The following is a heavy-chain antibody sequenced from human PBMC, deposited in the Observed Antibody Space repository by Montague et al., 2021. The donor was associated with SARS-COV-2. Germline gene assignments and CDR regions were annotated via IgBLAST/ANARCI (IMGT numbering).Heavy chain of an antibody. J-gene: IGHJ4*02. CDR3: SGGLLWFGELGY. CDR1: GFTFSSYA. V-gene: IGHV3-30*04. D-gene: IGHD3-10*01. Sequence: FRSLSWAASGFTFSSYAMHWVRQAPGKGLEWVAVISYDGSNKYYADSVKGRFTISRDNSKNTLYLQMNSLRAEDTAVYYCSGGLLWFGELGYWGQGTLVTVSS. CDR2: ISYDGSNK.